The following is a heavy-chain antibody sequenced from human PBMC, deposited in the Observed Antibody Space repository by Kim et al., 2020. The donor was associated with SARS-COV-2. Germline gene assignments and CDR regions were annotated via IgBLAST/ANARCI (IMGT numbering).Heavy chain of an antibody. Sequence: ITHYADSVKGRFTISRDNRKNSLYLQMNSLKTEDTALYYCAKDSSGCLDYWGQGTLVTVSS. J-gene: IGHJ4*02. CDR2: IT. CDR3: AKDSSGCLDY. D-gene: IGHD2-15*01. V-gene: IGHV3-43*01.